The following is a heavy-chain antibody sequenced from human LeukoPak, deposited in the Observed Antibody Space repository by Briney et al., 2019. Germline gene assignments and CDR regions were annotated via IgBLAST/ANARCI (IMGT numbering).Heavy chain of an antibody. Sequence: PGGSLRLSCAASGFTFSSYSMNWVRQAPGKGLEWVSSISSSSSYIYYADSVKGRFTISRDNAKNSPYLQMNSLRAEDTAVYYCARGDYYYDSSGYYAPAEYYFDYWGQGTLVTVSS. D-gene: IGHD3-22*01. J-gene: IGHJ4*02. CDR2: ISSSSSYI. CDR3: ARGDYYYDSSGYYAPAEYYFDY. V-gene: IGHV3-21*01. CDR1: GFTFSSYS.